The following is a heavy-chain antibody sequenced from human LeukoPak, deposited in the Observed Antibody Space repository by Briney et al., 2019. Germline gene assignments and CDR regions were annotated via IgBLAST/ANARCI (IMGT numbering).Heavy chain of an antibody. V-gene: IGHV3-23*01. D-gene: IGHD1-26*01. CDR2: ISSGGGST. Sequence: GGSLRLSCAASGFTFSSHAMSWVRQAPGKGLEWVLAISSGGGSTYYADSVKGRFTISRDNSKNTLYLQMNSLRAEDMAVYYCAKEPYSGSQLLDYWGQGTLVTVSS. CDR1: GFTFSSHA. CDR3: AKEPYSGSQLLDY. J-gene: IGHJ4*02.